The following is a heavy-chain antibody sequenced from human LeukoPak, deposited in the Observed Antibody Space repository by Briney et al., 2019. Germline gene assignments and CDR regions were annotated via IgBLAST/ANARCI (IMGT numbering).Heavy chain of an antibody. V-gene: IGHV4-4*02. D-gene: IGHD4-17*01. J-gene: IGHJ4*02. Sequence: SGTLSLTCAVSGGSISSSNWWSWVRPPPGKGLEWIGEIYHSGSTNYNPSLKSRVTISVDKSKNQFSLKLSSVTAADTAVYYCARDLGYGDYQTFDYWGQGTLVTVSS. CDR1: GGSISSSNW. CDR2: IYHSGST. CDR3: ARDLGYGDYQTFDY.